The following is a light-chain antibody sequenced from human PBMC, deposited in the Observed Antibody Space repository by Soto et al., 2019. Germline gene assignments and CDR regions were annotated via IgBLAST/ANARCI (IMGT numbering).Light chain of an antibody. CDR2: LGF. V-gene: IGKV2-28*01. CDR1: QRLLHNNGNNF. Sequence: EIVMTQSPPSLTVTPGEPASISCRSSQRLLHNNGNNFLDWYLQKPGQSPQLLIYLGFNRASGVPDRVSGSGAGTDFTLKISRVEAEDVGVYYCMQALQTPYTFGQGTKLEIK. CDR3: MQALQTPYT. J-gene: IGKJ2*01.